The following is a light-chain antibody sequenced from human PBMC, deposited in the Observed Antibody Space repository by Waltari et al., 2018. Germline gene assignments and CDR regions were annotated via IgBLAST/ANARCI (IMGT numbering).Light chain of an antibody. V-gene: IGLV2-14*01. CDR1: DRDVGAYDF. CDR3: SSYTTSSAPGV. J-gene: IGLJ1*01. Sequence: QSALTQPASVSGSPGQSITISCSGTDRDVGAYDFVSWYQQHPGKSPHLIIYAVSKRPSGIANGSPAPKSGNTASLTISGLQAEDEADYYCSSYTTSSAPGVFGTGTRVTVL. CDR2: AVS.